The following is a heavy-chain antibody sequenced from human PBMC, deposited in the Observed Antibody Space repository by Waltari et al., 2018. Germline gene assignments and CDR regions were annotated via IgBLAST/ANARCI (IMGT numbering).Heavy chain of an antibody. J-gene: IGHJ4*02. CDR3: AKDFDY. CDR1: GFTFSSYG. CDR2: IRYDGSNK. V-gene: IGHV3-30*02. Sequence: QVQLVESGGGVVQPGGSLRLSCAASGFTFSSYGMHWVRQAPGKGLEWVAVIRYDGSNKYYADSVKGRFTISRDNSKNTLYLQMNSLRAEDTAVYYCAKDFDYWGQGTLVTVSS.